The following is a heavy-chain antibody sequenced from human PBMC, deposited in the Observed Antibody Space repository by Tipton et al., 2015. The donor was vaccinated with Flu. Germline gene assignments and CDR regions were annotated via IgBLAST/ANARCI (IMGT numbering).Heavy chain of an antibody. CDR3: GRGLTFYYGMDV. J-gene: IGHJ6*02. V-gene: IGHV4-4*07. CDR1: GVSISSYY. Sequence: TLSLTCTVSGVSISSYYWSWIRQPAGKGLEWIGRIYTTGSINYNASLQGRVTISADTSKNQFSLKLTSVTAADAAVYYCGRGLTFYYGMDVWGQGTTVTVSS. D-gene: IGHD2/OR15-2a*01. CDR2: IYTTGSI.